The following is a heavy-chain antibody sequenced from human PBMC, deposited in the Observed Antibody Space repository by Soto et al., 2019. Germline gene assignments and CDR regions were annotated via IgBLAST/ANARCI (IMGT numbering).Heavy chain of an antibody. D-gene: IGHD3-10*01. CDR2: INPYNGNT. Sequence: QVQLVQSGAEVKKPGASVKVSCKASGYTFTSYGISWVRQAPGQGLEWMGWINPYNGNTNYAQKLQGRVTMTADTSRSTGYLGRRSLRSAGTAVYYCARGGEGGYWVGWCGPWGQGTMVTVSS. V-gene: IGHV1-18*01. J-gene: IGHJ5*02. CDR3: ARGGEGGYWVGWCGP. CDR1: GYTFTSYG.